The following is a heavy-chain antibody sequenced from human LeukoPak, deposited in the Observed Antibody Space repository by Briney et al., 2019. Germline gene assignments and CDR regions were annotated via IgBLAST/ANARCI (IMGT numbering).Heavy chain of an antibody. J-gene: IGHJ4*02. CDR1: GFTFDDYA. CDR2: ISWNSGSI. Sequence: PGGSLRLSCAASGFTFDDYAMHWVRQAPGKGLEWVSGISWNSGSIGYADSVKGRFTISRDNAKNSLYLQMNSLRAEDMALYYCAKDVSATVAGYFDYWGQGTLVTVSS. D-gene: IGHD6-19*01. CDR3: AKDVSATVAGYFDY. V-gene: IGHV3-9*03.